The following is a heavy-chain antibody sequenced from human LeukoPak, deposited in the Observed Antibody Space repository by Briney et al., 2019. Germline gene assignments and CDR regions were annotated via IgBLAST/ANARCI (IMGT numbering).Heavy chain of an antibody. Sequence: GASVKVSCKASGYTFTSYGISWVRQAPGQGLEWMGWISAYNGNTNYAQKLQGRVTMTTDTSTSTAYMELRSLRSDDTAVYYCARDQGATHFDWLLYFSYWGQGTLVTVSS. V-gene: IGHV1-18*01. CDR3: ARDQGATHFDWLLYFSY. D-gene: IGHD3-9*01. J-gene: IGHJ4*02. CDR1: GYTFTSYG. CDR2: ISAYNGNT.